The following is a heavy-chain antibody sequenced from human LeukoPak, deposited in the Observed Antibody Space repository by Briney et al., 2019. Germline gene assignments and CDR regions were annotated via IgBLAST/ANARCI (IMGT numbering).Heavy chain of an antibody. CDR2: IKQDGSEK. J-gene: IGHJ3*02. CDR1: GFTFSSYW. V-gene: IGHV3-7*01. Sequence: GGSLRLSCAASGFTFSSYWMSWVRQAPGKGLEWVSNIKQDGSEKYYVDSVKGRFTISRDNAKNSLYLQMNSLRAEDTAVYYCALTTVTTADAFDIWGQGTMVTVSS. CDR3: ALTTVTTADAFDI. D-gene: IGHD4-17*01.